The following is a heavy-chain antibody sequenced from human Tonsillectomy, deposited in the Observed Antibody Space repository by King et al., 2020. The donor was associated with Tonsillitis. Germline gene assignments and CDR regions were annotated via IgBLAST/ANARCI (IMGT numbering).Heavy chain of an antibody. Sequence: VQLVESGGGVVQPGRSLRLSCAASGFTFSSYGMHWVRQAPGKGLEGVAVIWYDGSNKYYADSVKGRFTISRDNSKNTLYLQMNSLRAEDTAVYYCARGVEYSSTNDYWGQGTLVTVSS. CDR2: IWYDGSNK. J-gene: IGHJ4*02. D-gene: IGHD6-6*01. CDR3: ARGVEYSSTNDY. V-gene: IGHV3-33*01. CDR1: GFTFSSYG.